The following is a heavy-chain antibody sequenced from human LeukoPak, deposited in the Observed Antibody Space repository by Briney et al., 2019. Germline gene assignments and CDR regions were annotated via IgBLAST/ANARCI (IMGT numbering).Heavy chain of an antibody. CDR2: IYHSGST. Sequence: SGTLSLTCAVSGGSISSSNWWSWVRQPPGKGLEWIGEIYHSGSTNYNPSLKSRVTISVDTSKNQFSLKLSSVTAADTAVYYCGRYYYGSGIDIWGQGTMVTVSS. CDR1: GGSISSSNW. J-gene: IGHJ3*02. CDR3: GRYYYGSGIDI. V-gene: IGHV4-4*02. D-gene: IGHD3-10*01.